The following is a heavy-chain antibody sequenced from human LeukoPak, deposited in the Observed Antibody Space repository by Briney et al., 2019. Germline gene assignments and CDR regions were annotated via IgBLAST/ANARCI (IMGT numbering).Heavy chain of an antibody. Sequence: ASVKVSCKASGYTFTSYGISWVRQAPGQGLEWMGWISAYNGNTNYAQKLQGRVTMTTDTSTSTAYMELRSLRSDDTAVYYCASSSSWYRLVTPNYYYMDVWGKGTTVIVSS. CDR3: ASSSSWYRLVTPNYYYMDV. V-gene: IGHV1-18*01. J-gene: IGHJ6*03. CDR2: ISAYNGNT. CDR1: GYTFTSYG. D-gene: IGHD6-13*01.